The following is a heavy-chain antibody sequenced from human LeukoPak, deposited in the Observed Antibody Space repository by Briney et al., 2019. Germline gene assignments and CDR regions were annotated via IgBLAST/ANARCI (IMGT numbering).Heavy chain of an antibody. CDR2: IYYSGST. J-gene: IGHJ3*02. CDR3: ARRSGIAVAEVAFDI. D-gene: IGHD6-19*01. CDR1: GGSISSYY. Sequence: SETLSLTCTVSGGSISSYYWSWIRQPPGKGLEWIGYIYYSGSTNYNPSLKSRVTISVDTSKNQFSLKLSSVTAADTAVYYCARRSGIAVAEVAFDIWGQGTMVTVSS. V-gene: IGHV4-59*01.